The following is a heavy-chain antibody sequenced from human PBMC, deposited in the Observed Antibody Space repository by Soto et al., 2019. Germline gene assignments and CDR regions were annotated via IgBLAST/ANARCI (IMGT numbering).Heavy chain of an antibody. D-gene: IGHD4-17*01. CDR3: ARDGLPYGMDV. J-gene: IGHJ6*02. CDR1: GGSISSGGYY. V-gene: IGHV4-31*03. CDR2: IYYSGST. Sequence: SETLSLTCTVSGGSISSGGYYWSWIRQHPGKCLEWIGYIYYSGSTYYNPSLKSRVTISVDTSKNQFSLKLSSVTAADTSVYYFARDGLPYGMDVWGQGTTVTVSS.